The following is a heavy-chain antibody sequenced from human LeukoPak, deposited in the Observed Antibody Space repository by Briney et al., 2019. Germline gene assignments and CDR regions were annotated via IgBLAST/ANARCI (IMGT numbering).Heavy chain of an antibody. J-gene: IGHJ4*02. V-gene: IGHV3-74*01. Sequence: GGSLRLSCAASGFTFSNYWMLWVRQAPGMGLVWVSRIKSDGSDTTYADSVKGRFTISRDNAKSTLYLQMNSLRAEDTAVYYCAKDIVDKTENLGYCSSTSCSQELDYWGQGTLVTVSS. CDR2: IKSDGSDT. CDR1: GFTFSNYW. CDR3: AKDIVDKTENLGYCSSTSCSQELDY. D-gene: IGHD2-2*01.